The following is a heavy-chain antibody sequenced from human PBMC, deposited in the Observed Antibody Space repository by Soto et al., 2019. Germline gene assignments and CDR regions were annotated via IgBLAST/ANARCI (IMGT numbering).Heavy chain of an antibody. Sequence: EVQLVESGGDLVQPGGSLRLSCAASGFTFSTYDMHWVRQVTGKGLEWVSAIGTLHDTFYSDSVKGRFTMSRDNAKNSLFLQMNDVRAGDTAVYYCARDGTYGSGVRPDWYFDLWGRGTLVTVSS. CDR3: ARDGTYGSGVRPDWYFDL. V-gene: IGHV3-13*04. CDR1: GFTFSTYD. J-gene: IGHJ2*01. D-gene: IGHD3-10*01. CDR2: IGTLHDT.